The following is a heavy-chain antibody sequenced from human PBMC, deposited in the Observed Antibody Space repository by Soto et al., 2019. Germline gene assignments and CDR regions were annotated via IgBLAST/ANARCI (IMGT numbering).Heavy chain of an antibody. J-gene: IGHJ5*02. Sequence: EVQLVESGGGLVQPGGSLRLSCAASGFTFSSYSMNWVRQAPGKGLEWVSYISSSSSTIYYADSVKGRFTISRDSANNSLYLQMNSQRDEDTAVYYCARVLIRWFGFDPGGQGTLVTVSS. CDR2: ISSSSSTI. D-gene: IGHD3-10*01. CDR3: ARVLIRWFGFDP. V-gene: IGHV3-48*02. CDR1: GFTFSSYS.